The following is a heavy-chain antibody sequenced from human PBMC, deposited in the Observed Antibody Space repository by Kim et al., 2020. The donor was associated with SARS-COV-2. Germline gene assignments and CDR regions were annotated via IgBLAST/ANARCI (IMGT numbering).Heavy chain of an antibody. Sequence: GGSLRLSCAASGFTFSSYAMSWVRQAPGKGLEWVSAISSSGGSTYYADSVTGRFTISRDNSKTTLYLQMNSIRPEATAAYYYEGTGAVAFWGQGTLVTVS. CDR3: EGTGAVAF. CDR1: GFTFSSYA. CDR2: ISSSGGST. V-gene: IGHV3-23*01. J-gene: IGHJ4*02. D-gene: IGHD6-19*01.